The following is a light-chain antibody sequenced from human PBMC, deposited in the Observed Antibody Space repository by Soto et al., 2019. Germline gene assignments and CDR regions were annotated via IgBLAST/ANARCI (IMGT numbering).Light chain of an antibody. J-gene: IGLJ1*01. V-gene: IGLV2-18*02. CDR2: EVS. Sequence: QSVLTQPRSVSGSPGQSVTISCTGISSDVDSYNRVSWYQQHPGTAPKLMIYEVSNRPSGVPDRFSGSKSGNTASLTISGLQAEDEADYYCCSYAGSHTWVFGTGTKVTVL. CDR1: SSDVDSYNR. CDR3: CSYAGSHTWV.